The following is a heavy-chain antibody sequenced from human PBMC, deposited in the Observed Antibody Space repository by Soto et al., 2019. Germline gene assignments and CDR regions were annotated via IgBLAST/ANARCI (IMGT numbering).Heavy chain of an antibody. D-gene: IGHD3-22*01. V-gene: IGHV1-69*13. Sequence: SVKVSCKASVGTFSSYAISWVRQAPGQGLEWMGGIIPIFGTANYAQKFQGRVTITADESTSTAYMELSSLRSEDTAVYYCASRLYYDDSSGLAGDWGQGTLVTVSS. J-gene: IGHJ4*02. CDR3: ASRLYYDDSSGLAGD. CDR2: IIPIFGTA. CDR1: VGTFSSYA.